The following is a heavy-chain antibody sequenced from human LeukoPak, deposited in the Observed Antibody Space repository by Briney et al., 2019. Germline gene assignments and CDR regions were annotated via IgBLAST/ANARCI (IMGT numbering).Heavy chain of an antibody. D-gene: IGHD3-10*01. J-gene: IGHJ6*03. CDR2: INWNSGNI. V-gene: IGHV3-9*01. CDR1: GFIFDDYA. Sequence: PGGSLRLSCAASGFIFDDYAMHWVRQAPGKGLEWVSGINWNSGNIGYADSVKGRFTISRDNAKKSLYLQMNSLRAEDTALYYCARMVRGDYYMDVWGKGTTVTVSS. CDR3: ARMVRGDYYMDV.